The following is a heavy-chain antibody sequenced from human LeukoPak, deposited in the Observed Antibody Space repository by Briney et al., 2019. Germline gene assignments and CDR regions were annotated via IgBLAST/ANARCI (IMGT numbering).Heavy chain of an antibody. Sequence: GTSLRLSCAASGFTFSDVMHWVRQAPGKGLEWVAVTSYDERSKHYAESVKGRFTISRDNSKKKLYLQMDSLRAEDTAVYYCVKDLVATVEDVWGQGTTVTVSS. CDR1: GFTFSDV. CDR2: TSYDERSK. J-gene: IGHJ6*02. V-gene: IGHV3-30*04. CDR3: VKDLVATVEDV. D-gene: IGHD5-12*01.